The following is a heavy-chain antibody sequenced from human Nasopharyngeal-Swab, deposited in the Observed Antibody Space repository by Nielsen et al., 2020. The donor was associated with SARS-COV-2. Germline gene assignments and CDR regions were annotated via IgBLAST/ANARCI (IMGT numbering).Heavy chain of an antibody. Sequence: GESLKISCAASGFTFSSYSMNWVRQAPGKGLEWVSSISSSSSYIYYADSVKGRFTISKDNSKNTLYLQMNSLRAEDTAVYYCAKLGRDYYGSGFDYWGQGTLVTVSS. CDR3: AKLGRDYYGSGFDY. D-gene: IGHD3-10*01. CDR2: ISSSSSYI. V-gene: IGHV3-21*01. J-gene: IGHJ4*02. CDR1: GFTFSSYS.